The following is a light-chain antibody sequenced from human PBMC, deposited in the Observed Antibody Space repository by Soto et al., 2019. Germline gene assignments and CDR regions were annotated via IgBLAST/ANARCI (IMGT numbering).Light chain of an antibody. CDR3: QQYDSLPFT. V-gene: IGKV1-33*01. Sequence: DIQMTQSPSSLSASVGDRVTITCQASQDISKCLSWYQQEPGKAPKLLIYDASNLEPGVPSRCSGSGSGTDFTFTISSLQPEEIATYYCQQYDSLPFTFGGGTKVDIK. CDR2: DAS. J-gene: IGKJ4*01. CDR1: QDISKC.